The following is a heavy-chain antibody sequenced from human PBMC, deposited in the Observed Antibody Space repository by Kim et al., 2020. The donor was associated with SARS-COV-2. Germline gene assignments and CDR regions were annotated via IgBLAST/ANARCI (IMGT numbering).Heavy chain of an antibody. V-gene: IGHV1-18*01. CDR1: GYTFTSYG. J-gene: IGHJ6*02. D-gene: IGHD3-22*01. CDR3: AREGYYDSSGQRFYFYGMDV. Sequence: ASVKVSCKASGYTFTSYGITWLRQAPGQGLQWLGWISVYNGDTSYAQGLQGRVAMTTDTSTTTAYMELRTLRSDDTAVYYCAREGYYDSSGQRFYFYGMDVWGQGTTVTVSS. CDR2: ISVYNGDT.